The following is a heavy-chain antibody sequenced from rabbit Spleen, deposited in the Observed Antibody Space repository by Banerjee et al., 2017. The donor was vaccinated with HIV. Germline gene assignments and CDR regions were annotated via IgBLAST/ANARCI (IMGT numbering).Heavy chain of an antibody. Sequence: QEQLVESGGGLVKPEGSLKLSCTASGFSFSSSYWICWVRQAPGKGLEWIACIYAGSSGSTYYASWAKGRFTISKTSSTTVTLQMTSLTAADTATYLCARDAGVVGNGPDWLDLWGPGTLVTVS. CDR2: IYAGSSGST. J-gene: IGHJ5*01. V-gene: IGHV1S45*01. CDR1: GFSFSSSYW. CDR3: ARDAGVVGNGPDWLDL. D-gene: IGHD4-2*01.